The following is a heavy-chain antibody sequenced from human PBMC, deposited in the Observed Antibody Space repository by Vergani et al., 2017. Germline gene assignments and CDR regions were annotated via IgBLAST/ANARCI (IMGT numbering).Heavy chain of an antibody. CDR2: IIPIFGTA. D-gene: IGHD2-15*01. CDR1: GGTFSSYA. CDR3: ANYCSGGSCYSRAGAFDI. Sequence: QVQLVQSGAEVKKPGSSVKVSCKASGGTFSSYAISWVRQAPGQGLEWMGGIIPIFGTANYAQKFQGRVTITADESTSTAYMELSSLRSEDTAVYYCANYCSGGSCYSRAGAFDIWAKGQWSPSLQ. V-gene: IGHV1-69*12. J-gene: IGHJ3*02.